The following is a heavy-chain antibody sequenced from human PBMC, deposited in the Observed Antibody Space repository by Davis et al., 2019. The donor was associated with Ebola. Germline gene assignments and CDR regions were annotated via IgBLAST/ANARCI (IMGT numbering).Heavy chain of an antibody. CDR3: ARENMATNRGFDS. D-gene: IGHD3-10*01. J-gene: IGHJ4*02. CDR1: GYSFAAYY. CDR2: INTNTGDP. V-gene: IGHV7-4-1*02. Sequence: AASVKVSCKASGYSFAAYYMHWVRQAPGQGLEWMGWINTNTGDPTYAQGFTGRFVFSLDTSVSTAYLQISSLKAEDTAVYYCARENMATNRGFDSWGQGTLVTVSS.